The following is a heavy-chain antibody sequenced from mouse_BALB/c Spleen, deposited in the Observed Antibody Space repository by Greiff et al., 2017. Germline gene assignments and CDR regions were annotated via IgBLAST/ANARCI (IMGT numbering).Heavy chain of an antibody. CDR2: ISDGGSYT. Sequence: EVQGVESGGGLVKPGGSLKLSCAASGFTFSDYYMYWVRQTPEKRLEWVATISDGGSYTYYPDSVKGRFTISRDNAKNNLYLQMSSLKSEDTAMYYCARDYGSPPWFAYWGQGTLVTVSA. J-gene: IGHJ3*01. CDR3: ARDYGSPPWFAY. D-gene: IGHD1-1*01. CDR1: GFTFSDYY. V-gene: IGHV5-4*02.